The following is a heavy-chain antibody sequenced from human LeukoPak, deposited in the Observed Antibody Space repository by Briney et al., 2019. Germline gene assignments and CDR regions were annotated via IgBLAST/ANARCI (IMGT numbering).Heavy chain of an antibody. CDR3: VKDIQTPDNGMDV. CDR1: GFTFEEYG. V-gene: IGHV3-43*02. Sequence: GGSLRLSCVASGFTFEEYGMPWVRQAPGKSLEWVSLISGDGGRTYYADSVKGRFTISRDNSKSALYMVMNSLRTEDTALYYCVKDIQTPDNGMDVWGQGTTVTVSS. D-gene: IGHD2-15*01. CDR2: ISGDGGRT. J-gene: IGHJ6*02.